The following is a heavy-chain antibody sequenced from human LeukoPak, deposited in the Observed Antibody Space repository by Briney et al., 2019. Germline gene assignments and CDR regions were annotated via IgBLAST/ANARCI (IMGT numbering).Heavy chain of an antibody. Sequence: SETLSLTCAVYGGSFSGYYWSWIRQPPGKGLEWIGEINHSGSTNYNPSLKSRVTISVDTSKNQFSLKLSSVTAADTAVYYCASGYSGYGERRSFDYWGQGTLVTVSS. CDR3: ASGYSGYGERRSFDY. V-gene: IGHV4-34*01. CDR1: GGSFSGYY. CDR2: INHSGST. J-gene: IGHJ4*02. D-gene: IGHD5-12*01.